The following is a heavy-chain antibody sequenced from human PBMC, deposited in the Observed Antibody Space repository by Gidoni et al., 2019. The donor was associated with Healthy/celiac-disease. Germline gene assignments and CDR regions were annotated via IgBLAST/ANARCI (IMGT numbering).Heavy chain of an antibody. D-gene: IGHD3-10*01. CDR2: ISSSSSYI. Sequence: EVQLVDSGAGLVKPGGSLRPSCAAPGFTFSSYSMNWGRQAPGKGLEWVSSISSSSSYIYYADSVKGRFTISRDNAKNSLYLQMNSLRAEDTAVYYCAREGYYGSGSYPFDYWGQGTLVTVSS. V-gene: IGHV3-21*01. J-gene: IGHJ4*02. CDR3: AREGYYGSGSYPFDY. CDR1: GFTFSSYS.